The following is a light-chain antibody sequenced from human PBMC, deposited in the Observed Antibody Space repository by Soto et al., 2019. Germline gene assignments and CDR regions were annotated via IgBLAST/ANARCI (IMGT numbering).Light chain of an antibody. CDR2: GND. CDR1: SSNIGRNP. V-gene: IGLV1-44*01. CDR3: ASWDDRLNGQV. J-gene: IGLJ2*01. Sequence: QSVLAQPPSASAPPGQRVAIPCSGSSSNIGRNPVHWYQHLPGAAPKLLIYGNDQRPSGVPDRFSGSKSDTSASLAINGLQPAGEADYFCASWDDRLNGQVFGGGTQLTVL.